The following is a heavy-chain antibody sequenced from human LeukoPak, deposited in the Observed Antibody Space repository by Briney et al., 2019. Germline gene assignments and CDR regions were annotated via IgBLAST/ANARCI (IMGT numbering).Heavy chain of an antibody. CDR1: GFTFSNYA. CDR2: ISGSGGST. J-gene: IGHJ4*02. D-gene: IGHD1-26*01. Sequence: GGSLRLSCAASGFTFSNYAMNWVRQAPGKGLEWVSAISGSGGSTYYADSVKGRFTISRDNSKNTLYLQMNSLRAEDTAVYYCAKGGSWELLRTASIDYWGQGTLVTVSS. V-gene: IGHV3-23*01. CDR3: AKGGSWELLRTASIDY.